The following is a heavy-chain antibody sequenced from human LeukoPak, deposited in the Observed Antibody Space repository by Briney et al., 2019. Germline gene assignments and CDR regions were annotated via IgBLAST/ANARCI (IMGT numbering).Heavy chain of an antibody. V-gene: IGHV3-48*03. CDR2: ISSSGSTI. CDR1: GFTFSSYE. J-gene: IGHJ5*02. Sequence: PGGSLRLSCAASGFTFSSYEMNWVRQAPGKGLEWVSYISSSGSTIYYADSVKGRFTISRDNAKNSLYLQMNSLRAEDTAVYYCARDARYCSGGSCYSFGWLDPWGQGTLVTVSS. D-gene: IGHD2-15*01. CDR3: ARDARYCSGGSCYSFGWLDP.